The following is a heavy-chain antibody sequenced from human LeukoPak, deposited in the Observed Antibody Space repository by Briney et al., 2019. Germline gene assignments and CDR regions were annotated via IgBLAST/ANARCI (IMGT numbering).Heavy chain of an antibody. Sequence: PSETLSLTCTVSGDSLSSSTYSWAWIRQPPGKGLEWIGYMYYSGTTNYNPSLKSRVTISVDTSKNQFSLKLSSVTAADTAVYYCASPDLLDAFDIWGQGAMVTVSS. D-gene: IGHD2-15*01. CDR1: GDSLSSSTYS. J-gene: IGHJ3*02. V-gene: IGHV4-61*05. CDR2: MYYSGTT. CDR3: ASPDLLDAFDI.